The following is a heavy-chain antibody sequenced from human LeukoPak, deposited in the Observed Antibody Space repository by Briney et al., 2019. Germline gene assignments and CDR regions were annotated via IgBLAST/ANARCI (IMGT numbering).Heavy chain of an antibody. Sequence: SDTLSLTCTVSGGSISSSSYYWGWIRQPPGKGLEWIGSIYYSGSTYYNPSLQSRVTISVDTSKNQFSLKLSSVTAADTAVYYCARLPDYGDPSHFDYWGQGTLVTVSS. CDR2: IYYSGST. CDR1: GGSISSSSYY. CDR3: ARLPDYGDPSHFDY. V-gene: IGHV4-39*01. D-gene: IGHD4-17*01. J-gene: IGHJ4*02.